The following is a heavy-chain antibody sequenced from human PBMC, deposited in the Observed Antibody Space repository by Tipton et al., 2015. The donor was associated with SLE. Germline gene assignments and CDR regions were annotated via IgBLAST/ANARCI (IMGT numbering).Heavy chain of an antibody. D-gene: IGHD7-27*01. CDR1: GGSISSGSYY. V-gene: IGHV4-61*02. J-gene: IGHJ5*02. CDR2: IYTSGST. CDR3: ARELGIENWFDP. Sequence: GLVKPSETLSLTCTVSGGSISSGSYYWSWIRQPAGKGLEWIGRIYTSGSTNYNPSLKSRVTISVDTSKNQFSLKLSSVTAADTAVYYCARELGIENWFDPWGQGTLVTVSS.